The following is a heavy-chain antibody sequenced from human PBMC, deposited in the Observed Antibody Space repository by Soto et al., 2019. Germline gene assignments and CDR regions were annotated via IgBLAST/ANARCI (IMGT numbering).Heavy chain of an antibody. V-gene: IGHV1-69*01. D-gene: IGHD1-26*01. CDR2: IIPIFGTA. CDR1: GGTFSSYA. Sequence: QVQLVQSGAEVKKPGSSVKVSCKASGGTFSSYAISWVRQAPGQGLEWMGGIIPIFGTANYAQKFQGRVTITADESTSTAYMELSSLRSEDTAVYYCARVLPLISIVGATGWFDPWGRGTLVTVSS. CDR3: ARVLPLISIVGATGWFDP. J-gene: IGHJ5*02.